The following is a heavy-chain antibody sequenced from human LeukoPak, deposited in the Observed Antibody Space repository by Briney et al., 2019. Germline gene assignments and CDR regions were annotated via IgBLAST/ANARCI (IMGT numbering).Heavy chain of an antibody. CDR2: ISPNSGGT. V-gene: IGHV1-2*02. D-gene: IGHD7-27*01. J-gene: IGHJ2*01. Sequence: ASVKVPCKASGYTFTAYYIHWVRQAPGQGLEWMGWISPNSGGTDYPQKFQGRVTMTRDTSISTAYMELSSLRSDDTAVYYCAIQPWGSGNNWYFDLWGRGTLVTVSS. CDR3: AIQPWGSGNNWYFDL. CDR1: GYTFTAYY.